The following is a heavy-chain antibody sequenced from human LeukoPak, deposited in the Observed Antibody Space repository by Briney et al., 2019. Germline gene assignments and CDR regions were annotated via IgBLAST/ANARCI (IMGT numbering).Heavy chain of an antibody. D-gene: IGHD3-22*01. V-gene: IGHV1-2*02. CDR1: GYTFTGYY. J-gene: IGHJ5*02. CDR3: AILRYYYDSSGYPP. Sequence: ASVKVSCKASGYTFTGYYMHWVRQAPGQGLEWMGWINPNSGGTNYAQKFQGRVTMTRDTSISTAYMELSRLRSDDTDVYYCAILRYYYDSSGYPPWGQGTLVTVSS. CDR2: INPNSGGT.